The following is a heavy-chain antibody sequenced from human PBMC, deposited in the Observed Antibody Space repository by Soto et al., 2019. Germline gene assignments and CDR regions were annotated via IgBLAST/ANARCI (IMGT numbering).Heavy chain of an antibody. D-gene: IGHD5-18*01. Sequence: SSVKVSCKASGYTFTSYGISWVRQAPGQGLEWMGWISAYNGNTNYAQKLQGRVTMTTDTSTRTAYMELRSLRSDDTAVYYCARPIQLGYYGMDVWGQGTTVTVSS. V-gene: IGHV1-18*04. CDR2: ISAYNGNT. J-gene: IGHJ6*02. CDR1: GYTFTSYG. CDR3: ARPIQLGYYGMDV.